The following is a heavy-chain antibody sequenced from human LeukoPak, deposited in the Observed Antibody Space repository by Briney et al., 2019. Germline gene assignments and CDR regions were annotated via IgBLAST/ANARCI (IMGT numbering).Heavy chain of an antibody. CDR2: IYYSGST. J-gene: IGHJ4*02. CDR3: ARHPLGLFLYYYDSSGYWPDY. CDR1: GGSISSSSYY. D-gene: IGHD3-22*01. V-gene: IGHV4-39*01. Sequence: SETLSLTCTVPGGSISSSSYYWGWIRQPPGKGLEWIGSIYYSGSTYYNPSLKSRVTISVDTSKNQFSLKLSSVTAADTAVYYCARHPLGLFLYYYDSSGYWPDYWGQGTLATVSS.